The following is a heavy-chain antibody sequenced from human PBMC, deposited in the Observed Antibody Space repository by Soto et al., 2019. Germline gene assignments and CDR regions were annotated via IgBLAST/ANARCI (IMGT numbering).Heavy chain of an antibody. J-gene: IGHJ4*02. CDR2: IKSKTDGGTT. V-gene: IGHV3-15*01. Sequence: GGSLRLSCAASGFTFSNAWMSWVRQAPGKGLGWVGRIKSKTDGGTTDYAAPVKGRFTISRDDSKNTLYLQMNSLKTEDTAVYYCTTVMQGYSYGYYFDYWGQGTLVTVSS. CDR1: GFTFSNAW. CDR3: TTVMQGYSYGYYFDY. D-gene: IGHD5-18*01.